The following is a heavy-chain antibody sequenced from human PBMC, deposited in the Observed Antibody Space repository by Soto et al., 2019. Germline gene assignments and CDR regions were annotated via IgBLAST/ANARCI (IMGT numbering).Heavy chain of an antibody. CDR1: GFTFQTYW. CDR2: IKQDGSEE. D-gene: IGHD5-12*01. J-gene: IGHJ4*02. Sequence: AVGSLRLSCVGSGFTFQTYWMTWVRQAPGKGLEWVANIKQDGSEEHYVDSVKGRFTISRDNAKNSLYLQMNSLRAEDTAVYYCASQRRDGYFGDYWGQGTLVTVSS. V-gene: IGHV3-7*01. CDR3: ASQRRDGYFGDY.